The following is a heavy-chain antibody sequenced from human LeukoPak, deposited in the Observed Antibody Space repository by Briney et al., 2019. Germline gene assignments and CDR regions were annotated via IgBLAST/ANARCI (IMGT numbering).Heavy chain of an antibody. J-gene: IGHJ6*02. Sequence: GGSLRLSCAASGFTFSSYGTHWVRQAPGKGLEWVAVISYDGSNKYYADSVKGRFTISRDNSKNTLYLQMNSLRAEDTAVYYCAKEASSYGDYYYYYGMDVWGQGTTVTVSS. CDR1: GFTFSSYG. CDR2: ISYDGSNK. CDR3: AKEASSYGDYYYYYGMDV. D-gene: IGHD5-18*01. V-gene: IGHV3-30*18.